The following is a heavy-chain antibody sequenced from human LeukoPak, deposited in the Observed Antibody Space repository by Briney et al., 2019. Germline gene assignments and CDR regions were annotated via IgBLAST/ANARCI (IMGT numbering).Heavy chain of an antibody. CDR3: ARGLYCSSTSCYRRKTNAFDI. D-gene: IGHD2-2*01. Sequence: GASVKVSCKASGYTFTSYDISWVRQATGQGLEWMGWMNPNSGNTGYAQKFQGRVTMTGNTSISTAYMELSSLRSEDTAVYYCARGLYCSSTSCYRRKTNAFDIWGQGTMVTVSS. V-gene: IGHV1-8*01. CDR2: MNPNSGNT. J-gene: IGHJ3*02. CDR1: GYTFTSYD.